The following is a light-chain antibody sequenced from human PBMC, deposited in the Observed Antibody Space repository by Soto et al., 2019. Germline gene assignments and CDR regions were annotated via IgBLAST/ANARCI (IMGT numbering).Light chain of an antibody. CDR2: DAS. Sequence: VFTQSPATLSLSPGERATLSCGASQSVSSYLAWYQQKPGQAPRLLIYDASNRATGIPARFSGSGSGTDFTLTISSLEPEDFAVYYCQQRSSWPLTFGGGTKVEIK. CDR3: QQRSSWPLT. CDR1: QSVSSY. V-gene: IGKV3-11*01. J-gene: IGKJ4*01.